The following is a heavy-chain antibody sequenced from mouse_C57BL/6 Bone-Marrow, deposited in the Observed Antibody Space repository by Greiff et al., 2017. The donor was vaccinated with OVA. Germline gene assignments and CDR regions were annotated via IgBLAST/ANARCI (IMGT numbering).Heavy chain of an antibody. CDR2: INPGSGGT. CDR3: ARSGGYDCFDY. J-gene: IGHJ2*01. Sequence: QVQLQQSGAELVRPGTSVKVSCKASGYAFTNYLIEWVKQRPGQGLEWIGVINPGSGGTNYNEKFKGKATLTADKSSSTAYMQLSSLTSEDSAVYFCARSGGYDCFDYWGQGTTLTVSS. D-gene: IGHD2-2*01. V-gene: IGHV1-54*01. CDR1: GYAFTNYL.